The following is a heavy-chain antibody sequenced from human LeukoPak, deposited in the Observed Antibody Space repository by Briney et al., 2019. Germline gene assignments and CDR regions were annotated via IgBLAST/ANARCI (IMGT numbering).Heavy chain of an antibody. CDR2: IIPIFGTA. V-gene: IGHV1-69*13. D-gene: IGHD4-17*01. J-gene: IGHJ6*02. CDR1: GDTFSSYA. CDR3: ARGGSDYGDYEYYYYGMDV. Sequence: ASVKVSCKASGDTFSSYAISWVRQAPGQGLEWMGGIIPIFGTANYAQKFQGRVTITADESTSTAYMELSSLRSEDTAVYYCARGGSDYGDYEYYYYGMDVWGQGTTVTVSS.